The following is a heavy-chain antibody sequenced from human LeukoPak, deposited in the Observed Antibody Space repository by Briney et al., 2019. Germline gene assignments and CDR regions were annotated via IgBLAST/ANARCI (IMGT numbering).Heavy chain of an antibody. CDR3: ARGGIAVAGHDY. CDR2: IYTSGST. D-gene: IGHD6-19*01. CDR1: GGSISSGSYY. V-gene: IGHV4-61*02. J-gene: IGHJ4*02. Sequence: SETLSLTCTVSGGSISSGSYYWSWIRQPAGKGLEWIGRIYTSGSTNYNPSLKSRVTISVDTSKNQFSLKLSSVTAADTAVYYCARGGIAVAGHDYWGQGTLVTVSS.